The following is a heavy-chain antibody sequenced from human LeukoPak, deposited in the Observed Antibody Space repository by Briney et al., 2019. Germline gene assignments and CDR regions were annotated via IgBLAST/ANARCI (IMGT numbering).Heavy chain of an antibody. Sequence: GGSLRLSCAASGFTFSSYGMSWVRQAPGKGLEWVSAISGSGGSTYYADSVKGRFTISRDNSKNTLYLQMNSLRAEDTAVYYCAKGGYYALLLGYWGQGTLVTVSS. V-gene: IGHV3-23*01. D-gene: IGHD3-3*01. CDR3: AKGGYYALLLGY. J-gene: IGHJ4*02. CDR2: ISGSGGST. CDR1: GFTFSSYG.